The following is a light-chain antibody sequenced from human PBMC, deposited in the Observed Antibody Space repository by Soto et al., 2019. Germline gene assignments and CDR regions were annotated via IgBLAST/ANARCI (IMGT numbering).Light chain of an antibody. Sequence: DIVMTQSPDSLAVSLGERATINCKSSQSVLYSSNNKNYLAWYQQNPGQPHKPLIYWASTRESGVPDRFSGSGSGTDFPLTISSLQAEDVAVYYCQQYYRPWTFGQGTKVEIK. CDR2: WAS. J-gene: IGKJ1*01. V-gene: IGKV4-1*01. CDR3: QQYYRPWT. CDR1: QSVLYSSNNKNY.